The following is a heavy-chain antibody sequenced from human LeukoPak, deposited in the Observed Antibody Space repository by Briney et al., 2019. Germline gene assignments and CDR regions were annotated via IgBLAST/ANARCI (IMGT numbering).Heavy chain of an antibody. Sequence: ASVKVSCKASGYTFTGYFMHWVRQAPGQGLEWMGWINPNSGGTNYAQKFQGRVTMTGDTSISTAYMDLSSLRSEDTAVYYCARDPNLYDSSGYYSWFDPWGQGTLVIVSS. CDR3: ARDPNLYDSSGYYSWFDP. J-gene: IGHJ5*02. CDR2: INPNSGGT. D-gene: IGHD3-22*01. CDR1: GYTFTGYF. V-gene: IGHV1-2*02.